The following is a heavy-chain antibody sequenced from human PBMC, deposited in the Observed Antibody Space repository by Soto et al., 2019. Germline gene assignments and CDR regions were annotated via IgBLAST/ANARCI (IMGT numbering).Heavy chain of an antibody. J-gene: IGHJ4*02. CDR1: GGSISSYY. V-gene: IGHV4-59*01. Sequence: PSETLSLTCTVSGGSISSYYWSWIRQPPGKELEWIGYSYYSGSTNYNPSLKSRVTISVDTSKNQFSLKLSSLTAADTAVYYCGGGTFEWLHYDYWGQGTLVTVSS. CDR3: GGGTFEWLHYDY. D-gene: IGHD5-12*01. CDR2: SYYSGST.